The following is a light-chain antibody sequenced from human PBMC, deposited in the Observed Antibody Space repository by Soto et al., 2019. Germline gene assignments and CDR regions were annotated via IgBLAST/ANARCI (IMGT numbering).Light chain of an antibody. CDR2: EVT. CDR3: SSYAGRYSWV. V-gene: IGLV2-8*01. CDR1: SSDVGGYNY. Sequence: QSALTQPPSASGSPGQSVTISCTGTSSDVGGYNYVSWYQHHPGKAPKLVIYEVTKRPSGVPDRFSGSKSGNTASLSVSGLQAEDEAEYYCSSYAGRYSWVFGGGTKLTVL. J-gene: IGLJ3*02.